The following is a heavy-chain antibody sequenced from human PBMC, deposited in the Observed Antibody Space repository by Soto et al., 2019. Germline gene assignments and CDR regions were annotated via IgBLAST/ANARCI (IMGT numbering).Heavy chain of an antibody. CDR2: IIPIFGTA. V-gene: IGHV1-69*13. D-gene: IGHD3-10*01. CDR3: ARAYFYGSGSPIDGMDV. J-gene: IGHJ6*02. Sequence: SVKVSCKASGGTFSSYAIRWVRQAPGQGLEWMGGIIPIFGTANYAQKFQGRVTITADESTSTAYMELSSLRSEDTAVYYCARAYFYGSGSPIDGMDVWGQGTTVTV. CDR1: GGTFSSYA.